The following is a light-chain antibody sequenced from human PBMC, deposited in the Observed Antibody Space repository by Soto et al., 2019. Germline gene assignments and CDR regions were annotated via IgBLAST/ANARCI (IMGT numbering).Light chain of an antibody. CDR2: LGS. CDR3: QQYNNWPLT. J-gene: IGKJ4*01. V-gene: IGKV2-28*01. CDR1: QSLLHSNGYNY. Sequence: DIVMTQSPLSLPFTPGEPASIPCRSSQSLLHSNGYNYLDWYLQKPGQSPQLLIYLGSNRASGVPDRFSGSGSGTEFTLTISSLQSEDFAVYYCQQYNNWPLTFGGGTKVDI.